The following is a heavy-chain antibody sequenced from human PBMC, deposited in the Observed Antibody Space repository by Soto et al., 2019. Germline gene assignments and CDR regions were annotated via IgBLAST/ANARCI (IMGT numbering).Heavy chain of an antibody. V-gene: IGHV4-34*01. J-gene: IGHJ4*02. D-gene: IGHD4-17*01. CDR1: GGSFSGYY. Sequence: NPSETLALTSAVYGGSFSGYYWSWIRQPPGKGLEWIGEINHSGSTNYNPSLKSRVTISVDTSKNQFSLKLSSVTAADTAVYYCATLGATVTTVSPYYFDYWGQGTLVTVSS. CDR3: ATLGATVTTVSPYYFDY. CDR2: INHSGST.